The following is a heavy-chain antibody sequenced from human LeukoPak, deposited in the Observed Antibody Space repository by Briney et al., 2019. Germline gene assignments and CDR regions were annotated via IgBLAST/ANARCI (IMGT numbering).Heavy chain of an antibody. D-gene: IGHD6-19*01. V-gene: IGHV3-48*03. J-gene: IGHJ4*02. CDR2: ISGDGRAI. Sequence: GGSLRLSCVASGFAFSSYEMSWVRQAPGKGLEWVSFISGDGRAIHYADSVKGRFTISADNASNSVFLQMNSLRGEDTAVYYCATSLSGWFGPSAYYCGQGTLVTVSS. CDR1: GFAFSSYE. CDR3: ATSLSGWFGPSAYY.